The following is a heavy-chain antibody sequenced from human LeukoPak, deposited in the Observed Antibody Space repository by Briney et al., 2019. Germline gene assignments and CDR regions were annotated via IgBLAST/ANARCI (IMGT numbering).Heavy chain of an antibody. CDR2: IYSGGST. V-gene: IGHV3-53*01. D-gene: IGHD2-21*02. J-gene: IGHJ6*02. CDR1: GFTVSSNS. CDR3: AKSQVTGRSPSMDV. Sequence: GGSLRLSCAASGFTVSSNSMNWVRQAPGKGLQWVSVIYSGGSTYYADSVKGRFTISRDNSKNTLYLQMNSLRAEDTAVYYCAKSQVTGRSPSMDVWGQGTTVTVSS.